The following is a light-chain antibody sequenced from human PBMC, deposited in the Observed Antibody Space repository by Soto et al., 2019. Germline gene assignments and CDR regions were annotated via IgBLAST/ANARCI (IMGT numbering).Light chain of an antibody. CDR2: KAS. Sequence: DIQMTQSPSTLSASVGDRVTITCRASQSISSWLAWYQQKPGKAPKLLIYKASNLESGVPSRFSGSGSGTEFTLTISSLQPDDFATYYCQQYNSYSSFGQGNKVDSK. J-gene: IGKJ1*01. CDR3: QQYNSYSS. CDR1: QSISSW. V-gene: IGKV1-5*03.